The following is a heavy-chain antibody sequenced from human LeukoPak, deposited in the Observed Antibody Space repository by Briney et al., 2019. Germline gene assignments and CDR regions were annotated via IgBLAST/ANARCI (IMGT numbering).Heavy chain of an antibody. D-gene: IGHD1-26*01. Sequence: GGSLRLSCAVSGCIFSSYAMNWVRQAPGKGLEWVSGISGSGGVTYYADSVKGRFTISRDNSKNTLYLQMNSLRGDDTAIYYCAKASWEGVTTTYFDYWGQGTLVPVSS. J-gene: IGHJ4*02. CDR3: AKASWEGVTTTYFDY. CDR1: GCIFSSYA. V-gene: IGHV3-23*01. CDR2: ISGSGGVT.